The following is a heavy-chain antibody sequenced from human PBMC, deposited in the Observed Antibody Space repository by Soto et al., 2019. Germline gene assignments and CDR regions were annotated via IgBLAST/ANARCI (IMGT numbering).Heavy chain of an antibody. D-gene: IGHD4-17*01. CDR1: GFTFSNAW. CDR2: IKSKTDGGTT. Sequence: GGSLRLSCAASGFTFSNAWMNWVRQAPGKGLEWVGRIKSKTDGGTTDYAAPVKGRFTISRDDSKNTLYLQMNSLKTEDTAVYYCTIGPGDYELVYYYGMDVGGQGTTVTVSS. V-gene: IGHV3-15*07. J-gene: IGHJ6*02. CDR3: TIGPGDYELVYYYGMDV.